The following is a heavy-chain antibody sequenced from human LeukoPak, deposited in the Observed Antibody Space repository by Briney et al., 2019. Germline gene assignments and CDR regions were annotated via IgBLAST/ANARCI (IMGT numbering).Heavy chain of an antibody. CDR2: IKEDGSDQ. J-gene: IGHJ4*02. Sequence: GGSLRLSCAASGFPFSGYWMDWVRQAPGKGMEWVANIKEDGSDQYFADSVKGRFTISRDNAKNSLYLEVSSLRAEDTAVYYCARDSAYYSTSSFVDYWGQGTLVTVSS. CDR3: ARDSAYYSTSSFVDY. D-gene: IGHD6-6*01. V-gene: IGHV3-7*01. CDR1: GFPFSGYW.